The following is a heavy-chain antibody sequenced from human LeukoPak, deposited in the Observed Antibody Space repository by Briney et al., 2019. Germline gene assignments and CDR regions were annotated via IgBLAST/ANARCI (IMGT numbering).Heavy chain of an antibody. Sequence: GGSLRLSCTVSGFTFSGYEMNWVRQAPGKGLEWVSYISSSGGTIFYAESVKGRFTISRDNAKNSLYLQMNSLRAEDTALYYCAGGYYAGYWGQGTQVTVSS. V-gene: IGHV3-48*03. J-gene: IGHJ4*02. D-gene: IGHD1-26*01. CDR2: ISSSGGTI. CDR1: GFTFSGYE. CDR3: AGGYYAGY.